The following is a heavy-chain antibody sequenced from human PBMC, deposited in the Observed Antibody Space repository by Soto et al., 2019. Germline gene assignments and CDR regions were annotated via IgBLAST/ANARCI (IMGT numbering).Heavy chain of an antibody. V-gene: IGHV4-30-4*01. D-gene: IGHD3-3*01. CDR2: ISYRGTT. CDR1: GASISSGDYY. CDR3: VRALGSRFMEWPRFDP. Sequence: QVQLQESGPGLVKPSQTLSLTCTVSGASISSGDYYWSWIRQPPGKGLEWIAYISYRGTTYYNPSLKSRVTMSVDTSKNQFSLKLNSVNAADTAVYYCVRALGSRFMEWPRFDPRGQGTLVTVSS. J-gene: IGHJ5*02.